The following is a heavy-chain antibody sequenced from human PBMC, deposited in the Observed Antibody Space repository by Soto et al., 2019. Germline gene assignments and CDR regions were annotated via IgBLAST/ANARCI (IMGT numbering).Heavy chain of an antibody. J-gene: IGHJ5*02. V-gene: IGHV4-59*01. CDR1: GGSISSYY. CDR3: ARYSGRYSYNWFDP. Sequence: QVQLQESGPGLVKPSETLSLTCTVSGGSISSYYWSWIRQPPGKGLEWIGYIYYSGTTNYNPSLKSRVTISVDTSKNQFSLKLSSVTAADTAVYSCARYSGRYSYNWFDPWGQGTLVTVSS. D-gene: IGHD1-26*01. CDR2: IYYSGTT.